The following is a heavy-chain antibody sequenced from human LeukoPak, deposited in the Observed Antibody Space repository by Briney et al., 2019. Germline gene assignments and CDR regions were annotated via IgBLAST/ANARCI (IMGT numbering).Heavy chain of an antibody. J-gene: IGHJ5*02. V-gene: IGHV2-5*01. D-gene: IGHD4-17*01. CDR1: GFSLSRGGVG. CDR3: AHRGYGDYPSSKWFDP. Sequence: ESAPTLVNPTQTLTLTCTCSGFSLSRGGVGVGWIRQPPGKALEWLAVIYWNDDKRYSPSLKSRLTITKDTSKNQVVLTMTSMDPVDTATYYCAHRGYGDYPSSKWFDPWGQGTLVIVSS. CDR2: IYWNDDK.